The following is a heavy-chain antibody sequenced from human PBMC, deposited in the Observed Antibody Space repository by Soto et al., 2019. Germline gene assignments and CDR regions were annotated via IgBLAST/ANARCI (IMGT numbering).Heavy chain of an antibody. CDR1: GFTFSSYS. D-gene: IGHD3-10*01. Sequence: GSLRLSCAASGFTFSSYSMNWVRQAPGKGLEWVSYISSSSGTIYYADSVKGRFTISRDNAKNSLYLQMNSLRAEDTAVYYCARDPDYYGSGSYLDYWGQGTLVTVSS. CDR3: ARDPDYYGSGSYLDY. CDR2: ISSSSGTI. V-gene: IGHV3-48*01. J-gene: IGHJ4*02.